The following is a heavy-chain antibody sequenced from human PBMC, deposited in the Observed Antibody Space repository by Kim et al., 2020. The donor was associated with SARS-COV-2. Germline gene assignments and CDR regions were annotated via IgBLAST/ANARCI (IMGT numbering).Heavy chain of an antibody. CDR3: ARDLMDTALDY. Sequence: TPINPSLKRRVPITVDTSKNQFSLKLSSVTAADTAVYYCARDLMDTALDYWGQGTLVTVSS. D-gene: IGHD5-18*01. V-gene: IGHV4-39*07. CDR2: T. J-gene: IGHJ4*02.